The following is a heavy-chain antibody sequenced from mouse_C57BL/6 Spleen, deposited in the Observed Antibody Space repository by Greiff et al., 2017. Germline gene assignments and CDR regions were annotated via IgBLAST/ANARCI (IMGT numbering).Heavy chain of an antibody. V-gene: IGHV1-64*01. CDR3: ARGFWDWYFDY. J-gene: IGHJ2*01. CDR1: GYTFTSYW. Sequence: QVQLKQPGAELVKPGASVKLSCKASGYTFTSYWMHWVKQRPGQGLEWIGMIHPNSGSTNYNEKFKSKATLTVDKSSSTAYMQLSSLTSEDSAVYYCARGFWDWYFDYWGQGTTLTVSS. CDR2: IHPNSGST. D-gene: IGHD4-1*01.